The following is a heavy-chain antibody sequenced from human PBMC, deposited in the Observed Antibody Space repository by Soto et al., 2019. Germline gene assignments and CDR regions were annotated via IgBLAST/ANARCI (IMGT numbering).Heavy chain of an antibody. CDR2: ISSSSST. Sequence: GGSLRLSCAASGFTFSSYIMNWVRQAPGKGLEWVSSISSSSSTYYADSVKGRFTISRDNSKNTLYLQMNSLRAEDTAVYYCAVIDYYYYYMDVWGKGTTVTVSS. V-gene: IGHV3-21*01. CDR3: AVIDYYYYYMDV. J-gene: IGHJ6*03. CDR1: GFTFSSYI.